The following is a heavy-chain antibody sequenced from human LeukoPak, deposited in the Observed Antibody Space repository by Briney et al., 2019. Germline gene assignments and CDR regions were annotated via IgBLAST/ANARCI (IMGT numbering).Heavy chain of an antibody. Sequence: GXSXRLSCAASGITFRNYWMHWVRHTPGKGLVWVSHIIQDGTGTFYADSVKGRFTISRDNAKNTLYLQMNNLRAEDTAVYYCATDDYRGLGYWGQGTLVTVSS. J-gene: IGHJ4*02. CDR3: ATDDYRGLGY. CDR2: IIQDGTGT. CDR1: GITFRNYW. V-gene: IGHV3-74*01. D-gene: IGHD3-16*01.